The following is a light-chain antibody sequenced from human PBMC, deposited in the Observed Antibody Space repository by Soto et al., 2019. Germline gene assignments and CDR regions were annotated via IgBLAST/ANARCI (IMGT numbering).Light chain of an antibody. V-gene: IGKV1-39*01. J-gene: IGKJ2*01. Sequence: DIEMTQSPPFLSASVGDRVTITCRASQNIRTYLSWYQQRPGKAPRLLIYAASTLHSGVPSRFSGSGFGTDFSLTITSLQPEDLATYYCQQSFSTPYIFGQGTKLEIK. CDR2: AAS. CDR3: QQSFSTPYI. CDR1: QNIRTY.